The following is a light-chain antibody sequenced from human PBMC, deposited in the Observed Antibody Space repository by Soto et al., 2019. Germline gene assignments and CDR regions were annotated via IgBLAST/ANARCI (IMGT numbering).Light chain of an antibody. CDR2: TGS. J-gene: IGKJ4*01. Sequence: DIQMTQSPFSVSASVGDRVSITCRASQGISSWLAWYQQKPGSAPKLLIYTGSSLQSGVPSRFSSNRSGTDFTLTISSLQPEDVAPYYCQQANSFPLTFGGGTKVEIK. CDR1: QGISSW. CDR3: QQANSFPLT. V-gene: IGKV1-12*01.